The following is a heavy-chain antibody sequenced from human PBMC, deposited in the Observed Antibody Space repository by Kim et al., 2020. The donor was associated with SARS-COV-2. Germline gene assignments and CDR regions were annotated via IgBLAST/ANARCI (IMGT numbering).Heavy chain of an antibody. CDR3: AKDGAAGAFEN. J-gene: IGHJ4*02. V-gene: IGHV3-23*01. D-gene: IGHD6-13*01. CDR1: GFTFSSYA. CDR2: ISAGGDST. Sequence: GGSLRLSCAASGFTFSSYAMFWVRLAPGKGLEWVSTISAGGDSTYYADPVKGRFTISRDNSKNTVYLEMNSLRPEDTAAYYCAKDGAAGAFENWGQGTLV.